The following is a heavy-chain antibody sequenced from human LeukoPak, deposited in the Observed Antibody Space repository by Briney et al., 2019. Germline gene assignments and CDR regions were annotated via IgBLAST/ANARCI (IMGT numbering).Heavy chain of an antibody. CDR3: AREDWNYLYWFDP. D-gene: IGHD1-7*01. CDR1: GYIFTDYY. V-gene: IGHV1-2*06. CDR2: INPNSGGS. Sequence: ASVKVSCTASGYIFTDYYMHWVRQAPGQGLEWMGRINPNSGGSNYAQKFQGRVTMTRDTSISTAYMEVNRLRSDDTAVYYCAREDWNYLYWFDPWGQGTLVTVSS. J-gene: IGHJ5*02.